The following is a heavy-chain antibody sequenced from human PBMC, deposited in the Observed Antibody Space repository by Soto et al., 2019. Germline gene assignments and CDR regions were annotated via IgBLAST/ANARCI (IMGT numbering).Heavy chain of an antibody. V-gene: IGHV3-9*01. Sequence: EVQLVESGGGLVQPGRSLRLSCAASGFTFDDYAMHWVRQAPGKGLEWVSGISWNSGSIGYADSVKGRFTISRDNAKNSLYLQMNSLRAEDTALYYCAKDTLVAASFDAFDTWGQGTMVTVSS. J-gene: IGHJ3*02. CDR1: GFTFDDYA. CDR2: ISWNSGSI. D-gene: IGHD2-15*01. CDR3: AKDTLVAASFDAFDT.